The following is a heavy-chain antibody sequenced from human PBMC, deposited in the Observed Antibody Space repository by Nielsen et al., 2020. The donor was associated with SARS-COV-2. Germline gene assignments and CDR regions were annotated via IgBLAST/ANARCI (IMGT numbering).Heavy chain of an antibody. J-gene: IGHJ4*02. D-gene: IGHD2-2*03. CDR3: ARGGYCTSTSCFKDGDFDY. CDR2: INAGNGDT. V-gene: IGHV1-3*01. Sequence: WVRQAPGQRLEWMGWINAGNGDTKFSQNFQGKVTITRDTSASTASLELSSLRSEDRAVYYCARGGYCTSTSCFKDGDFDYWGQGTLVTVSS.